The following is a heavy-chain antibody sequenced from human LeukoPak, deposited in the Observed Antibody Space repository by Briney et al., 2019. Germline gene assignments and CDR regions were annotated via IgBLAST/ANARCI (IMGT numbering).Heavy chain of an antibody. CDR1: VFTFSSYA. CDR3: AEPEGGYYDIRPD. D-gene: IGHD3-22*01. Sequence: GGSLRLSCAASVFTFSSYAMSWVRQAPGKGLEWLSAISGSGGSTYYADSVKGRFTISRDNSKNTLYLQMNSLRAEDTAVYYCAEPEGGYYDIRPDWGQGTLVTVSS. CDR2: ISGSGGST. V-gene: IGHV3-23*01. J-gene: IGHJ4*02.